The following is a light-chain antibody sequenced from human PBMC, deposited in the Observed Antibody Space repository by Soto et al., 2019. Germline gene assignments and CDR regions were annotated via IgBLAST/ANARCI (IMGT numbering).Light chain of an antibody. CDR1: QSIDTF. Sequence: DIQMTQSPSSLSASVGDRVTVTCRASQSIDTFLNWYQQRPGQAPTLLLYVASTLQSGVPSRFSGSGSGTHFTLTISSLQPEDFATYYCQQNQDIPQACGQGTRVERK. J-gene: IGKJ1*01. CDR2: VAS. V-gene: IGKV1-39*01. CDR3: QQNQDIPQA.